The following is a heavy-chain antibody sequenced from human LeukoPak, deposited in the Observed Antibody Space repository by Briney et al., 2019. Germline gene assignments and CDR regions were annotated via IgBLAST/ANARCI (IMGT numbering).Heavy chain of an antibody. CDR2: IIPIFGTA. Sequence: SVKVSCKASGGTFSSYAISWVRQAPGQGLEWMGGIIPIFGTANYAQKFQGRVTITADKSTSTAYMELRSLRSDDTAVYYCARAARLYYYYYMDVWGKGTTVTVSS. D-gene: IGHD6-6*01. J-gene: IGHJ6*03. CDR3: ARAARLYYYYYMDV. V-gene: IGHV1-69*06. CDR1: GGTFSSYA.